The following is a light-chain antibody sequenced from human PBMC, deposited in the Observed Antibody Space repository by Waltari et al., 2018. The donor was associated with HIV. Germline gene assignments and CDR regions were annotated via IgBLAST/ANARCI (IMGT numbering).Light chain of an antibody. CDR2: YDD. V-gene: IGLV1-36*01. CDR3: AAWDDSLNGYV. Sequence: QSVLTQPPSVSEAPRQRVTISCSGSSSNIGTNAVSWYQQPPGKAPKLLIFYDDLLPSGVSDRCSGSKSGTSASLAISGLQSEDEADYYCAAWDDSLNGYVFGTGTQVTV. J-gene: IGLJ1*01. CDR1: SSNIGTNA.